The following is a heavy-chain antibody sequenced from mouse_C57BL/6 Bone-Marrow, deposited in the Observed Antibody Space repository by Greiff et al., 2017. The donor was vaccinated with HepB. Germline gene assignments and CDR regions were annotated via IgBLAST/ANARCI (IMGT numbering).Heavy chain of an antibody. V-gene: IGHV14-4*01. CDR2: IDPENGDT. D-gene: IGHD2-3*01. J-gene: IGHJ3*01. Sequence: VQLQQSGAELVRPGASVKLSCTASGFNFKGDYMHWVKQRPEQGLEWIGWIDPENGDTEYASKFQGKATITADTSSNTAYLQLSSLTSEDTAVYYCSTPRWLRRGKAWFDYWGQGTPVTVSA. CDR3: STPRWLRRGKAWFDY. CDR1: GFNFKGDY.